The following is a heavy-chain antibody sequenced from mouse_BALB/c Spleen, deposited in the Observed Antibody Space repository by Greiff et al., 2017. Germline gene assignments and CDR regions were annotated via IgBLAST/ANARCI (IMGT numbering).Heavy chain of an antibody. CDR2: IYPGNSDT. J-gene: IGHJ4*01. CDR3: TRSGITTVVEDAMDY. Sequence: VQLQQSGTVLARPGASVKMSCKASGYTFTSYWMHWVKQRPGQGLEWIGAIYPGNSDTSYNQKFKGKAKLTAVTSTSTAYMELSSLTNEDSAVYYCTRSGITTVVEDAMDYWGQGTSVTVSS. D-gene: IGHD1-1*01. CDR1: GYTFTSYW. V-gene: IGHV1-5*01.